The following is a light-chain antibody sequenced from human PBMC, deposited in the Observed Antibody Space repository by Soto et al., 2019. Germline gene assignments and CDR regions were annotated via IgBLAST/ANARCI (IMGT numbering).Light chain of an antibody. CDR3: QSYDSSLSGGV. Sequence: QSVLTQPPSVSGAPGQRVTISCTGSSSNIGAGYDVHWYQQVPGTSPKLLIFGNINRPSGVPDRFSGSKSGTSASLAITGLQAEDEANYYCQSYDSSLSGGVFGGGTKVTVL. J-gene: IGLJ3*02. CDR2: GNI. V-gene: IGLV1-40*01. CDR1: SSNIGAGYD.